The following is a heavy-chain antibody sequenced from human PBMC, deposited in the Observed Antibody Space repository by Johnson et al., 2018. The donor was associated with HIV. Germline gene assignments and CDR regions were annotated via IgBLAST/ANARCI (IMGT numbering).Heavy chain of an antibody. V-gene: IGHV3-30*04. Sequence: QVQLVESGGGVVQPGRSLRLSCAASGFTFSSYAMHWVHQAPGKGLAWVAVISYDGSNKYYADSVKGRFTISRDNSKNPLYLQMNSLRAEDTAVYYCARDNCSSTSCHSARNAFDIWGQGTMVTVSS. J-gene: IGHJ3*02. CDR3: ARDNCSSTSCHSARNAFDI. CDR1: GFTFSSYA. D-gene: IGHD2-2*01. CDR2: ISYDGSNK.